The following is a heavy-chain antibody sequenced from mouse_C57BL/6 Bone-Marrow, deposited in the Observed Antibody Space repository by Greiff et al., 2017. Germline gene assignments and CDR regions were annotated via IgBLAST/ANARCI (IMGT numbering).Heavy chain of an antibody. D-gene: IGHD1-3*01. J-gene: IGHJ2*01. V-gene: IGHV5-6*02. CDR3: ARLKGYFDY. Sequence: DVMLVESGGDLVKPGGSLKLSCAASGFTFCSYGMSWVRQTPDKRLEWVATISSGGSYTYYPDSVKGRFTISRDNAKNTLYLQMSSLKSEDTAMYYCARLKGYFDYWGQGTTLTVSS. CDR2: ISSGGSYT. CDR1: GFTFCSYG.